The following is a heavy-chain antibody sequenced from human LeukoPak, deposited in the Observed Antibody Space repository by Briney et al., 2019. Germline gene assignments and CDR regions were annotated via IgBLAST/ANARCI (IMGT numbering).Heavy chain of an antibody. Sequence: GAAVKVSCKASGYPFANFGLTWVRQAPGQGLEWMGWISAYNGNTHYAQKFRGSLTLTTETSTSTAYLELRSLKSDDTAVYYCARDRVGGDLTGVSLYWGQGTLVTVSS. CDR3: ARDRVGGDLTGVSLY. J-gene: IGHJ4*01. D-gene: IGHD4-17*01. V-gene: IGHV1-18*01. CDR1: GYPFANFG. CDR2: ISAYNGNT.